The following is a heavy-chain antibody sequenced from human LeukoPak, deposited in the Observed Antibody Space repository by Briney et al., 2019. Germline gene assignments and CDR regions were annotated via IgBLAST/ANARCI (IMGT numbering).Heavy chain of an antibody. J-gene: IGHJ3*02. CDR2: IYYSGST. CDR1: GGAISSSSYY. CDR3: ARLVLRFYKAAFDI. Sequence: PETLSLTCTVSGGAISSSSYYWGWIRQPPGKGLEWIGSIYYSGSTYYNPSLKSRVTISVDTSKNQFSLKLCSVTAADTAVYYCARLVLRFYKAAFDIWGQGTMVTVSS. D-gene: IGHD3-3*01. V-gene: IGHV4-39*01.